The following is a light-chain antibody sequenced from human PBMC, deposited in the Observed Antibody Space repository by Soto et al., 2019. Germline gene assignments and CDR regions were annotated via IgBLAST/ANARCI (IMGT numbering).Light chain of an antibody. CDR2: EAS. V-gene: IGKV1-33*01. Sequence: DIQMTQSPSSLSASVGDRVTITCQASQDITNDLNWYQHKPGKAPKVLIYEASNLETGDPSRFSGSGSGTDFTFTISSLQPEDIATYFCQQYDNVPLTFGGGTKVEIK. CDR3: QQYDNVPLT. CDR1: QDITND. J-gene: IGKJ4*01.